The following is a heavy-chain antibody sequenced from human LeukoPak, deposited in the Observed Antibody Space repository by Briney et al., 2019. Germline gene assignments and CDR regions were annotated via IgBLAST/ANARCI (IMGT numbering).Heavy chain of an antibody. D-gene: IGHD6-19*01. Sequence: GGSLRLSCAPSGYTFSSYGMHWVRQAPGRGLEWVAFIRYDGSNKYYADSVRGRFTISRDNSKNTLYLQMNSLRAEDTAVYYCAKDAIAVAAYYYMDVWGKGTTVTVPS. CDR1: GYTFSSYG. V-gene: IGHV3-30*02. CDR3: AKDAIAVAAYYYMDV. J-gene: IGHJ6*03. CDR2: IRYDGSNK.